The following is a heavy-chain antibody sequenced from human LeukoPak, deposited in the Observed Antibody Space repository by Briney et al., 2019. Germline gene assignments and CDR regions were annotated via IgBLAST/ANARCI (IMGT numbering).Heavy chain of an antibody. J-gene: IGHJ4*02. D-gene: IGHD3-10*01. CDR1: GYTFTAYY. Sequence: ASVKLSCKASGYTFTAYYMHWVRQAPGQGLEWMGCINPDSGDTNYEQKFQGRVTMTRDTSISTAYMELSRLRSDDTAVYYCAGTPNGSGSYYKSAYWGQGTLVTVSS. CDR2: INPDSGDT. CDR3: AGTPNGSGSYYKSAY. V-gene: IGHV1-2*02.